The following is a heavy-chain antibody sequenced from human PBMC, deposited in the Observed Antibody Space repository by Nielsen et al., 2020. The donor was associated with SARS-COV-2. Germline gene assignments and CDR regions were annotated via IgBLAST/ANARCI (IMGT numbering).Heavy chain of an antibody. CDR3: ARARATIFGLVMSYGMDV. CDR1: GYTFIGYY. D-gene: IGHD3/OR15-3a*01. Sequence: ASVKVSCKASGYTFIGYYIHWVRQAPGQGLEWMGRINPYSGGTNYAQKFQGTVTMTRDASISTVYMELTSDDTAVYYCARARATIFGLVMSYGMDVWGQGPTVAVSS. CDR2: INPYSGGT. V-gene: IGHV1-2*06. J-gene: IGHJ6*02.